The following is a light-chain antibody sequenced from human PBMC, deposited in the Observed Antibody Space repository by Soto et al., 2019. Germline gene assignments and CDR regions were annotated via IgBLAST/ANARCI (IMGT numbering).Light chain of an antibody. CDR2: EVT. Sequence: QSVLTQTPSSSGTLGPTVTISCTGTIRDVGPYKYVSWYQQYPGKAPKLIIYEVTKRPSGVPDRFSGSKSGNTASLTVSGLQADDEADYYCSSYGGSDNNYVLGTGTKVTVL. CDR1: IRDVGPYKY. V-gene: IGLV2-8*01. J-gene: IGLJ1*01. CDR3: SSYGGSDNNYV.